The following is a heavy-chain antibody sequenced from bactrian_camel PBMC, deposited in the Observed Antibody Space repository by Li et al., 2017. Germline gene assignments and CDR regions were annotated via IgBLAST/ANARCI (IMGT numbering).Heavy chain of an antibody. D-gene: IGHD2*01. J-gene: IGHJ4*01. CDR3: AADPSACVGGSFYAFAY. CDR1: GYTYSSYC. Sequence: VQLVESGGGLVQPGGSLRLSCAASGYTYSSYCMGWFRQVPGKEREGVAVLAGGTRYYGDSATGRFTISQDNAKNTVYLQMNNLNPEDTAMYYCAADPSACVGGSFYAFAYWGQGTQVTVS. V-gene: IGHV3S40*01. CDR2: LAGGTR.